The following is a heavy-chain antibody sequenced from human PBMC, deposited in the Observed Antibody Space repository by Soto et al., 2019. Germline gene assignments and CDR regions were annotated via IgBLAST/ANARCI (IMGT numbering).Heavy chain of an antibody. CDR2: IIPIPGTA. J-gene: IGHJ6*02. CDR3: ARSQGSSTSLEIYYYYYYGMDV. Sequence: QVQLVQSGAEVKKPGSSVKVSCKASGGTFGSYAISWVRQAPGQGLEWMGGIIPIPGTANYAQKFQGRVTIAADESTSTAYWELGSLRSEDTAVYYCARSQGSSTSLEIYYYYYYGMDVWGQGTTVTVSS. D-gene: IGHD2-2*01. V-gene: IGHV1-69*01. CDR1: GGTFGSYA.